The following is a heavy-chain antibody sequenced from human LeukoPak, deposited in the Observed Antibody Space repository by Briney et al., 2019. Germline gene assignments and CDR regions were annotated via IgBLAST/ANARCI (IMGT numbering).Heavy chain of an antibody. Sequence: GESLKISCKGSGYIFTSYWISWVRQMPGKGLEWMGRINPSNSYINYNPFFQGHVTFSVDKSIATAYLQWTTLKASDTAMYYCARGGWLDDYWGQGTLVTVSS. J-gene: IGHJ4*02. V-gene: IGHV5-10-1*01. CDR3: ARGGWLDDY. D-gene: IGHD6-19*01. CDR2: INPSNSYI. CDR1: GYIFTSYW.